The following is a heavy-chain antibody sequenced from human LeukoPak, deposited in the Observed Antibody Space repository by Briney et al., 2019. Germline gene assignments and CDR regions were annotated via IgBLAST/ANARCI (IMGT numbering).Heavy chain of an antibody. D-gene: IGHD6-19*01. Sequence: GGSLRLSCAASGFTFSNYAMSWVRQAPGKGLEWVSAISGSGGTTYHADSVRGRFTIYRDNYNNTVYLQMKSLTVDDTAVYFCAKDERSSTSGWYGWFDRWGQGTLVTVSS. CDR1: GFTFSNYA. CDR3: AKDERSSTSGWYGWFDR. CDR2: ISGSGGTT. J-gene: IGHJ5*02. V-gene: IGHV3-23*01.